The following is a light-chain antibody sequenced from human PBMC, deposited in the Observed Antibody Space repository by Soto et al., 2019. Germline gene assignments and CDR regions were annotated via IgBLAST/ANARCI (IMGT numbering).Light chain of an antibody. J-gene: IGKJ1*01. V-gene: IGKV1-39*01. CDR3: QQSYSTPRWT. CDR1: QSISSY. CDR2: AAS. Sequence: DIQMTQSPSSLSASVGDRVTITCRASQSISSYLNWYQQKPGKAPKLLIYAASSLQSGVPSRFSGSGSGTDFSLTIRSLQPEDFATYYCQQSYSTPRWTFGQWTKVEIK.